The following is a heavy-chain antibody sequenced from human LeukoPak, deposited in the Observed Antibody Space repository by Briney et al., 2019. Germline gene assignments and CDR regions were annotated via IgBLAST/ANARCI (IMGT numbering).Heavy chain of an antibody. CDR3: AKDFIRAMVRGVMNY. V-gene: IGHV3-23*01. Sequence: GRCLRLAWAAAGFTVSSYGVSSVRQPGGEGLEWVTAMRVGGGTTYYVDSLKGRFTIYRDNSQNPQYLQMNTLSAEDTAVYYCAKDFIRAMVRGVMNYWGQGTLVTVSS. CDR1: GFTVSSYG. J-gene: IGHJ4*02. CDR2: MRVGGGTT. D-gene: IGHD3-10*01.